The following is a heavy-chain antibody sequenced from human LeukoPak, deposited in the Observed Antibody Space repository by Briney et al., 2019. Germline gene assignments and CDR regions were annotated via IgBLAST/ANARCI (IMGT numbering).Heavy chain of an antibody. CDR2: INPSGGST. D-gene: IGHD4-17*01. J-gene: IGHJ4*02. Sequence: ASVKVSCKASGYTFTSYYMHWVRQAPGQGLEWMGIINPSGGSTSYAQKFQGRVTITTDESTSTAYMELSSLRSEDTAVYYCARQDYGDFLGYWGQGTLVTVSS. V-gene: IGHV1-46*01. CDR1: GYTFTSYY. CDR3: ARQDYGDFLGY.